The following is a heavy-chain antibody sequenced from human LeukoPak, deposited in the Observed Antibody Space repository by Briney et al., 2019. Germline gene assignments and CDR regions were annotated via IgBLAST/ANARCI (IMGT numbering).Heavy chain of an antibody. CDR3: ARVRVYYYYMDV. J-gene: IGHJ6*03. CDR1: GGSFSGYY. Sequence: PSETLSLTCAVYGGSFSGYYWSLIRQPPGKGLEWIGEINHSGSTNYNPSLKSRVTISVDTSKNQFSLKLSSVTAADTAVYYCARVRVYYYYMDVWGKGTTVTVSS. D-gene: IGHD3-10*01. V-gene: IGHV4-34*01. CDR2: INHSGST.